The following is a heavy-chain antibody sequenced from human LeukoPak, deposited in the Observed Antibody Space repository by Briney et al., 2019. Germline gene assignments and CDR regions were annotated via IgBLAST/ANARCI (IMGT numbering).Heavy chain of an antibody. D-gene: IGHD3-10*01. V-gene: IGHV4-39*01. J-gene: IGHJ4*02. Sequence: SETLSLTCTVSGGSLSTSSYYWGWIRQPPGKGLEWIGSIYYSGSTYYNPSLKSRVTISVDTSKNQFSLKLSSVTAADTAVYYCARHSSVLPFDYWGQGTLVAVSS. CDR3: ARHSSVLPFDY. CDR2: IYYSGST. CDR1: GGSLSTSSYY.